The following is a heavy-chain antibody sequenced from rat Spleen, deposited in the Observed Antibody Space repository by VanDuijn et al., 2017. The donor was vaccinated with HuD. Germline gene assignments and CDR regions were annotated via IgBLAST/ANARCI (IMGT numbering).Heavy chain of an antibody. D-gene: IGHD1-11*01. Sequence: EVQLVESGGGLVQPGRSLKLSCAASGFTFSDYNMAWIRQAPKTGLEWVATISYDGSITHYRDSVKGRFTISRDNAKSSLYLQMDSLRSEDTSTYYCAKGPTTEGIGDWGQGVMVTVSS. CDR2: ISYDGSIT. V-gene: IGHV5-7*01. CDR3: AKGPTTEGIGD. J-gene: IGHJ2*01. CDR1: GFTFSDYN.